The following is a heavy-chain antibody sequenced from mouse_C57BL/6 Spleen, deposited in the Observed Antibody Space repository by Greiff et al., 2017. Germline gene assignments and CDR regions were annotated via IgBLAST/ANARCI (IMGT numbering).Heavy chain of an antibody. D-gene: IGHD1-1*01. Sequence: EVQLVESGGGLVKPGGSLKLSCAASGFTFSSYTMSWVRQTPEKRLEWVATISGGGGNTYYPDSVKGRFTISRDNAKNTLYLQMSSLRSEDTALYYCARQAQPITTVVATGYFDVWGTGTTVTVSS. CDR2: ISGGGGNT. J-gene: IGHJ1*03. CDR3: ARQAQPITTVVATGYFDV. CDR1: GFTFSSYT. V-gene: IGHV5-9*01.